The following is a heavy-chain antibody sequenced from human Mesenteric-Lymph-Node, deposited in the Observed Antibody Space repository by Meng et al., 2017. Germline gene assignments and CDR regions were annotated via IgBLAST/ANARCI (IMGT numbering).Heavy chain of an antibody. CDR2: IIPIFGTA. Sequence: SVKVSCKASGGTFSSYAISWVRQAPGQGLEWMGGIIPIFGTANYAQKFQGRVTITADKSTSTAYMELSSLRSEDTAVYYCARIRGYSGFGELQNRYGMDVWGQGTTVTVYS. CDR3: ARIRGYSGFGELQNRYGMDV. D-gene: IGHD3-10*01. V-gene: IGHV1-69*06. CDR1: GGTFSSYA. J-gene: IGHJ6*02.